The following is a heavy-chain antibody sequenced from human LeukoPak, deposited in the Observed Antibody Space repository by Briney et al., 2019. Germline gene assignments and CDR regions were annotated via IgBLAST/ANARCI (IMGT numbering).Heavy chain of an antibody. V-gene: IGHV3-23*01. CDR3: AKVSGWYEGDAFDI. CDR2: ISGSGGST. Sequence: PGGSLRLSCAASGFTFSDYYMSWIRQAPGKGLEWVSAISGSGGSTYYADSVKGRFTISRDNSKNTLYLQMNSLRAEDTAVYYCAKVSGWYEGDAFDIWGQGTMVTVSS. D-gene: IGHD6-19*01. J-gene: IGHJ3*02. CDR1: GFTFSDYY.